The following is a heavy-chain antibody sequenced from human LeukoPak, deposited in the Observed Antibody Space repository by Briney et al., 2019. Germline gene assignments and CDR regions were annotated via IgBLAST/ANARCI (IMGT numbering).Heavy chain of an antibody. CDR3: ARGWAPRGEKSSFDQ. Sequence: SETLSLTCSVSGGSISSDSGDSFSTIYWTWIRQVAGKGLEWVGRIFGSGRINYNPFLRSRISMSVDTSKNQFSLKLSSVTAADTAVYYCARGWAPRGEKSSFDQWGQGTLVIVSS. CDR1: GGSISSDSGDSFSTIY. J-gene: IGHJ4*02. CDR2: IFGSGRI. V-gene: IGHV4-4*07. D-gene: IGHD3-10*01.